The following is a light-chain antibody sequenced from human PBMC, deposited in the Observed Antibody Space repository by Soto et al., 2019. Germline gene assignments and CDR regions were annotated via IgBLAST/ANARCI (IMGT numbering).Light chain of an antibody. CDR1: QSVGSS. CDR3: QQYGNSPPIT. J-gene: IGKJ4*01. CDR2: GAS. Sequence: EIVMTQTPATLSVSPGERATLSCRASQSVGSSLAWYQQEPGQAPRLLIYGASTRATGIPARFSGSGSGTEFTLTISSLQSEDFAVYYCQQYGNSPPITFGGGTKVDIK. V-gene: IGKV3-15*01.